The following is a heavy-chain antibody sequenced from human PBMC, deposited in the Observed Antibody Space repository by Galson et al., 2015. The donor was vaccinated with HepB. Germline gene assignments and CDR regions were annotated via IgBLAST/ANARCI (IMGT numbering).Heavy chain of an antibody. V-gene: IGHV1-69*13. CDR3: VREVIYGAVGSFDY. Sequence: SVKVSCKASGGTFSGYVISWVRQAPGQGLEWMGGIIPIFAIANYAQRFQGRVTITADESTSTAFMELSSLRSDDTALYYCVREVIYGAVGSFDYWGQGALVTVSS. CDR1: GGTFSGYV. D-gene: IGHD6-19*01. J-gene: IGHJ4*02. CDR2: IIPIFAIA.